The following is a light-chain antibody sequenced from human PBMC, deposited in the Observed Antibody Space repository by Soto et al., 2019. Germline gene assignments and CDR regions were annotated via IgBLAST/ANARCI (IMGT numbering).Light chain of an antibody. Sequence: EIVLTQSPATLSLSPGERATLSCGASQSVGSTYLAWYQQKPGLAPRLLIYDTSTRAAGIPDRFSGSGSGTDFTLTISRLEPEDFALYYCQQYGNSPYTFGPGTKLEIK. J-gene: IGKJ2*01. CDR2: DTS. CDR3: QQYGNSPYT. V-gene: IGKV3D-20*01. CDR1: QSVGSTY.